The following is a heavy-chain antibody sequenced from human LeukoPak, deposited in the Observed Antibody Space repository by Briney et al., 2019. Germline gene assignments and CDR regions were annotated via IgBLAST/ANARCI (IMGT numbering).Heavy chain of an antibody. Sequence: SVKVSCKASGGTFTSYAISWVRQAPGQGLEWMGRIIPIFDTTNYAQKFKGRLTITADKSTTTAYMELSSLRSEDTAVYYCARGPYYYDFWGQGTLVTVSS. D-gene: IGHD3-16*01. CDR3: ARGPYYYDF. CDR1: GGTFTSYA. V-gene: IGHV1-69*06. CDR2: IIPIFDTT. J-gene: IGHJ4*02.